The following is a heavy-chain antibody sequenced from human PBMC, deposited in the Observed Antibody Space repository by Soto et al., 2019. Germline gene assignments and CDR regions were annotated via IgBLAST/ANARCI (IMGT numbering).Heavy chain of an antibody. D-gene: IGHD6-19*01. J-gene: IGHJ6*02. CDR3: ARVRYGGWFHMEV. CDR1: GFPFWHYG. Sequence: QVQLVESGGGVVQPGRSLRLSCVGSGFPFWHYGMHWVRQAPGKGLEWVAVIWSDGKKASYADFVKGRFAISLDNFKETLSLYMNSLRAEDTAVFYCARVRYGGWFHMEVWGPGTTVPISS. CDR2: IWSDGKKA. V-gene: IGHV3-33*01.